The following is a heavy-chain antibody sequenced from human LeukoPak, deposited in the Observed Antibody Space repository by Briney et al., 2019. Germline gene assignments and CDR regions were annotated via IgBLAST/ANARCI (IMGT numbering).Heavy chain of an antibody. D-gene: IGHD3-22*01. Sequence: ASVKVSCKASGGTFSSYAINWVRQATGQGLEWMGWMNPNSGNTGYAQKFQGRVTITRNTSISTAYMELSSLRSEDTAVYYCARGPYYYDSSSRRQFDIWGQGTMVTVSS. J-gene: IGHJ3*02. CDR2: MNPNSGNT. CDR3: ARGPYYYDSSSRRQFDI. CDR1: GGTFSSYA. V-gene: IGHV1-8*03.